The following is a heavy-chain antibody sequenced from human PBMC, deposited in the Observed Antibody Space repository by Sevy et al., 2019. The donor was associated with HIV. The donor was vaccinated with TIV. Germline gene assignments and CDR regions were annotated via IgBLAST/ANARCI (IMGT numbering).Heavy chain of an antibody. Sequence: ASVKVSCKASGYTFTSYGISWVRQAPGQGLEWMGWISAYNGNTNYAQKLQGRVTMTTDTSTSTAYMELRSLRSDDTAVYYCARVSVRRSSGWYFDYWGQRTLVTVSS. J-gene: IGHJ4*02. V-gene: IGHV1-18*01. CDR1: GYTFTSYG. CDR2: ISAYNGNT. D-gene: IGHD6-19*01. CDR3: ARVSVRRSSGWYFDY.